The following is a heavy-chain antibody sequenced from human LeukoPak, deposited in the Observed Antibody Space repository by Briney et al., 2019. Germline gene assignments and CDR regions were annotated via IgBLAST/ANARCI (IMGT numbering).Heavy chain of an antibody. Sequence: PGGSMRLSCAASGFTFSTYAMSWVRQAPGKGLEWVSSASGSGGNSDYTDSVKGRFTISRDNSKNTLYLQMNSLRAEDTAIYYCAKGRDFWHGYDAYFNDWGQGTLVTVSS. CDR2: ASGSGGNS. CDR1: GFTFSTYA. V-gene: IGHV3-23*01. D-gene: IGHD3/OR15-3a*01. J-gene: IGHJ4*02. CDR3: AKGRDFWHGYDAYFND.